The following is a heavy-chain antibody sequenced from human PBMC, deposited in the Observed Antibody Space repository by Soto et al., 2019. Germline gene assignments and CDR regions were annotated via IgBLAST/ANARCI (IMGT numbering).Heavy chain of an antibody. V-gene: IGHV4-39*01. J-gene: IGHJ4*02. Sequence: PSETLSLTCTVSGGSISSSSYYWGWIRQPPGKGLEWIGSIYYSGSTYYNPSLKSRVTMSVDPSKNQFSLELISVTAADTAVYYCARHWITMVRGVCHFDYWGQGTLVTVSS. D-gene: IGHD3-10*01. CDR3: ARHWITMVRGVCHFDY. CDR1: GGSISSSSYY. CDR2: IYYSGST.